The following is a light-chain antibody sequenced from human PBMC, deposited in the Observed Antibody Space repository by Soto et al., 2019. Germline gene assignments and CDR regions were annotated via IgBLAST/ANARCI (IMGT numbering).Light chain of an antibody. CDR2: DAS. Sequence: EILLTHSPGTLSLSPGERATLSCRASLTVSDNYLAWYQQKAGQAPRLVIFDASNRATGTPPRFSGSGSATDFTLTISSLEPEDFAVYYCQHRSIWPVSFGQGTRLEIK. V-gene: IGKV3-11*01. CDR1: LTVSDNY. J-gene: IGKJ5*01. CDR3: QHRSIWPVS.